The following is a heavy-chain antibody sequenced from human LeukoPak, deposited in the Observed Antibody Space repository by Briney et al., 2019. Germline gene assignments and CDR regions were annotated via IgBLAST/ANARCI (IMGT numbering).Heavy chain of an antibody. J-gene: IGHJ3*02. CDR2: INSDGSST. CDR3: ARGFTIFGVVNDAFDI. Sequence: GGSLRLXCAASVFTFSSYWMHWVRHAPGKGLVWVSRINSDGSSTSYADSVKGRFTISRDNAKNTLYLQMNSLRAEDTAVYYCARGFTIFGVVNDAFDIWGQGTMVTVSS. D-gene: IGHD3-3*01. CDR1: VFTFSSYW. V-gene: IGHV3-74*01.